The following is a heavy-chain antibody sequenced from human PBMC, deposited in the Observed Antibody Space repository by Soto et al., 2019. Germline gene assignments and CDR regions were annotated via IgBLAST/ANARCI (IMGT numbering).Heavy chain of an antibody. CDR1: GFTFSSYG. J-gene: IGHJ6*02. CDR3: AKDSRDIVVVPAAMGAYYYYGMDV. V-gene: IGHV3-30*18. D-gene: IGHD2-2*01. Sequence: QVQLVESGGGVVQPGRSLRLSCAASGFTFSSYGMHWVHQAPGKGLEWVAVISYDGSNKYYADSVKGRFTISRDNSKNTLYLQMNSLRAEDTAVYYCAKDSRDIVVVPAAMGAYYYYGMDVWGQGTTVTVSS. CDR2: ISYDGSNK.